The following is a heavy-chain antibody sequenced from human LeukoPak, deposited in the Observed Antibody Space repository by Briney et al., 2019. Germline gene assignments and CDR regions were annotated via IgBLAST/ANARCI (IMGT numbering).Heavy chain of an antibody. CDR1: GFTFSSYV. D-gene: IGHD3-22*01. CDR3: AKGAKGWLLPRFDY. Sequence: GGSLRLSCAVSGFTFSSYVMSWVRQAPGKGLEWVSAISGSGGSTYYADSVKGRFTISRDDSKNTLYLQMNSLRDEDTAVYYCAKGAKGWLLPRFDYWGQRTLVTVSS. CDR2: ISGSGGST. V-gene: IGHV3-23*01. J-gene: IGHJ4*02.